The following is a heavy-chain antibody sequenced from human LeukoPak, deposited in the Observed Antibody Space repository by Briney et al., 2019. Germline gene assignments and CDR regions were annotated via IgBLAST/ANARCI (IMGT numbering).Heavy chain of an antibody. CDR1: GFTFSDYY. D-gene: IGHD3-22*01. CDR2: ISSSGRTI. V-gene: IGHV3-11*01. CDR3: AGKQDSSGYYSDY. Sequence: GGSLRLSCAASGFTFSDYYMSWIRQAPGKGLEWVSYISSSGRTIYYADSVKGRFTISRDNAKNSLYLQMNSLRAEDTAVYYCAGKQDSSGYYSDYWGQGTLVTVSS. J-gene: IGHJ4*02.